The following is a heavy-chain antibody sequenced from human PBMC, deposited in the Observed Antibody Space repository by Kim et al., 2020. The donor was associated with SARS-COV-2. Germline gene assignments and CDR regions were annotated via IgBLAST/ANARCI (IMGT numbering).Heavy chain of an antibody. CDR2: IYYSGST. D-gene: IGHD3-10*01. V-gene: IGHV4-39*01. J-gene: IGHJ5*02. CDR1: GGSISSGSYY. Sequence: SETLSLTCTVSGGSISSGSYYWGWIRQPPGKGLEWIGSIYYSGSTDNSPSLKGRFTISIDTSKNEFSVKLNSVTVADTAVYYCARLSGFCFDPWGQGIL. CDR3: ARLSGFCFDP.